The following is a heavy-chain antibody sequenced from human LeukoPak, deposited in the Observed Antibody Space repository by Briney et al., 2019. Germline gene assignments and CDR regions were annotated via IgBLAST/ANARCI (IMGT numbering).Heavy chain of an antibody. CDR2: INPSVGTT. CDR1: GYTFTSYY. Sequence: ASVKVSCKATGYTFTSYYMHWVRQAPGQGLEWMGIINPSVGTTNYAQKFQGRVSMTRDASTTTLYMDLSSLRSDDTAVYYCTRDVSGYDTLDYWGRGTLVTVSS. D-gene: IGHD5-12*01. CDR3: TRDVSGYDTLDY. J-gene: IGHJ4*02. V-gene: IGHV1-46*01.